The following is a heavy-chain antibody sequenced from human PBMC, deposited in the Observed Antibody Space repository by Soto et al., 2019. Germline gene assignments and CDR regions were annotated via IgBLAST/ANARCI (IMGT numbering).Heavy chain of an antibody. J-gene: IGHJ5*02. CDR2: INPNSGGT. CDR1: GYTFTGYY. Sequence: ASVAVSCTASGYTFTGYYMHWVRQAPGQGLEWMGWINPNSGGTNYAQKFQGRVTMTRDTSISTAYMELSRLRSDDTAVYYCARDHSSGWYGWFDPWGQGTLVTVSS. D-gene: IGHD6-19*01. V-gene: IGHV1-2*02. CDR3: ARDHSSGWYGWFDP.